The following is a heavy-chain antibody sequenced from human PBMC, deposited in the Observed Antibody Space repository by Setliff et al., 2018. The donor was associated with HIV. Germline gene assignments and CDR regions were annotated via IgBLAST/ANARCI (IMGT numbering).Heavy chain of an antibody. CDR3: ARGSWGSWRFDY. CDR2: IYIRGT. D-gene: IGHD6-13*01. Sequence: PSETLSLTCTVSGGAMNNNYWSWIRQPAGKGLEWIGRIYIRGTNYNPSLKTRLTMSLDTSSNQFSLNLNSVTAADTAVYYCARGSWGSWRFDYWGQGTLVTFSS. V-gene: IGHV4-4*07. J-gene: IGHJ4*02. CDR1: GGAMNNNY.